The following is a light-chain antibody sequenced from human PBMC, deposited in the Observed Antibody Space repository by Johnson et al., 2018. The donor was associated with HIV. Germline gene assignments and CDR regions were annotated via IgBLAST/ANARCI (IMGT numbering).Light chain of an antibody. J-gene: IGLJ1*01. CDR2: DNN. V-gene: IGLV1-51*01. CDR1: SSNIGNNY. Sequence: SVLTQPPSVSAAPGQTVTISCSGSSSNIGNNYVSWYQQIPGTAPKLLIYDNNKRPSGIPDRFSGSKSGTSATLGITGLQTGDEADYYCGTWDSSLSAFYVFGTGTKITV. CDR3: GTWDSSLSAFYV.